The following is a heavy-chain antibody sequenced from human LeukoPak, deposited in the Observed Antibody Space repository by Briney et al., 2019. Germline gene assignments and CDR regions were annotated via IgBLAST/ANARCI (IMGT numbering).Heavy chain of an antibody. CDR1: GGSISSGSYY. Sequence: SETLSLTCTVSGGSISSGSYYWSWIRQPAGKGLEWIGCIYTSGSTNYNPSLKSRVTISVDTSKNQFSLKLSSVTAADTAVYYCARTTQRYGMDVWGQGTTVTVSS. CDR2: IYTSGST. CDR3: ARTTQRYGMDV. J-gene: IGHJ6*02. V-gene: IGHV4-61*02. D-gene: IGHD1-1*01.